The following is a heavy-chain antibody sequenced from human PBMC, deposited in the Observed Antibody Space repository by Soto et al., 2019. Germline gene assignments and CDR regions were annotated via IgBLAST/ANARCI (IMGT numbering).Heavy chain of an antibody. J-gene: IGHJ4*02. CDR2: ISYDGSNK. V-gene: IGHV3-30*18. D-gene: IGHD6-13*01. Sequence: GWSLRLSCAASGFTFSSYGMHWVRQAPGKGLEWVAVISYDGSNKYYADSVKGRFTISRDNSKNTLYLQMNSLRAEDTAVYYCAKEPVRAAADYYFDYWGQGTLVTVSS. CDR3: AKEPVRAAADYYFDY. CDR1: GFTFSSYG.